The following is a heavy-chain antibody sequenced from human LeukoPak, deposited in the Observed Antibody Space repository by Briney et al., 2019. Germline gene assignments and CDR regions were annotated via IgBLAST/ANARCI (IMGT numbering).Heavy chain of an antibody. Sequence: SETLSLTCAVYGGSFSDYYWTWIRQPPGKGLEWIGEINHSGSTNYSPSLMSRAAMFVDTPKKQFSLKMSSVTAADTAVYFCARGLYAGAFDIWGRGTMVTVSS. J-gene: IGHJ3*02. CDR1: GGSFSDYY. CDR3: ARGLYAGAFDI. V-gene: IGHV4-34*01. CDR2: INHSGST. D-gene: IGHD2-2*01.